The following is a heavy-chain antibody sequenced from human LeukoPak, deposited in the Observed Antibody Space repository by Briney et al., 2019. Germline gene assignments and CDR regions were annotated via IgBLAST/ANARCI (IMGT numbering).Heavy chain of an antibody. CDR2: ISVYTGDT. CDR3: AREGAAGYYYGSGSYAPFDP. D-gene: IGHD3-10*01. J-gene: IGHJ5*02. V-gene: IGHV1-18*01. CDR1: GYTFTNYD. Sequence: ASVKVSCKTSGYTFTNYDISWVRQAPGQGLEWMGWISVYTGDTNYAQKLQGRVTMTTDTSTSTAYMELRSLRSDDTAVYYCAREGAAGYYYGSGSYAPFDPWGQGTLVTVSS.